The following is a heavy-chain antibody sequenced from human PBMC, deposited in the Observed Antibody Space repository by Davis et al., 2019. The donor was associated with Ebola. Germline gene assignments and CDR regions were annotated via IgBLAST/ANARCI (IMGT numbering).Heavy chain of an antibody. J-gene: IGHJ4*02. D-gene: IGHD6-19*01. CDR1: NYTFNSYG. CDR2: ISAYNGHT. CDR3: ARGRNGGWDFDY. V-gene: IGHV1-18*01. Sequence: ASVKVSCKASNYTFNSYGIMWVRQAPGQGLEWMAWISAYNGHTNYAQKFQGRLTLTTDTSTSTVYMELRSLTSDDTAEYYCARGRNGGWDFDYWGQGTRVTVSS.